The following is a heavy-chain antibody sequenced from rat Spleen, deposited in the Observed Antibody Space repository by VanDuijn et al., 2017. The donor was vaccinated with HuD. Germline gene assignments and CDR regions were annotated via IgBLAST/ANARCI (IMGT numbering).Heavy chain of an antibody. CDR3: FILRGY. V-gene: IGHV2-1*01. D-gene: IGHD1-7*01. J-gene: IGHJ2*01. CDR1: GFSLTSNS. CDR2: IWGDGST. Sequence: QVQLKESGPGLVQPSQTLSLTCTVSGFSLTSNSVHWVRQPPGKGLEWMGGIWGDGSTDYNSALKSRLSISRDTSTSQVFLKMNSLKTDDTAIYFCFILRGYWGQGVMVTVSS.